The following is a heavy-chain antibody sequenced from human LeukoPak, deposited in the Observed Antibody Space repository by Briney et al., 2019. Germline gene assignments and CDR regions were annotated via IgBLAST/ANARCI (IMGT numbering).Heavy chain of an antibody. D-gene: IGHD1-14*01. CDR1: GFTFSNYA. V-gene: IGHV3-23*01. CDR2: ISISGSSA. Sequence: GGSLRLSCAASGFTFSNYAMNWVRQAPGKGLEWVSAISISGSSAVYADSVKDRFTISRDNSKSTVYLQLNSLRGDDTAVYYCAKYRAVSRPPSGSWGQGTLVSVSS. CDR3: AKYRAVSRPPSGS. J-gene: IGHJ5*02.